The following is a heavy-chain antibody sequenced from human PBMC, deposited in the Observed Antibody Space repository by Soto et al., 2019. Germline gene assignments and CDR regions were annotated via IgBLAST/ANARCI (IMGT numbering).Heavy chain of an antibody. V-gene: IGHV4-30-2*01. Sequence: QLQLQESGSGLVKPSQTLSLTCAVSGGSISSGGYSWSWIRQPPGKGLEWIGYIYHSGSTYYNPSLKSRVTISVDRSKNQFSLKRSSVTAADTAVYYCARVSGTSSSWDMEPYYWGQGTLVTVSS. CDR2: IYHSGST. D-gene: IGHD6-13*01. CDR3: ARVSGTSSSWDMEPYY. J-gene: IGHJ4*02. CDR1: GGSISSGGYS.